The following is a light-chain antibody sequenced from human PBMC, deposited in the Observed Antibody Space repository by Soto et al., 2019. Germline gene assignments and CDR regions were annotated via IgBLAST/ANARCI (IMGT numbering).Light chain of an antibody. V-gene: IGLV2-14*03. CDR1: ISDVGGYNY. CDR2: DVS. J-gene: IGLJ1*01. CDR3: SSYTTSNTRQIV. Sequence: QSALTQPASVSGSPGQSITISCTGTISDVGGYNYVSWYQHHPGKAPKLMIFDVSNRPSGVSNRFSCSNSGNTASLTISGLQPEDEADYYCSSYTTSNTRQIVFGTGTKLTVL.